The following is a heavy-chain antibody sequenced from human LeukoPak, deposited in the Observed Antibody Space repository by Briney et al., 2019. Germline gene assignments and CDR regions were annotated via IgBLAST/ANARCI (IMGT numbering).Heavy chain of an antibody. J-gene: IGHJ2*01. CDR3: AKDRESSGWTEGYFDL. CDR1: GFAFSSYG. V-gene: IGHV3-23*01. Sequence: QSGGSLRLSCAASGFAFSSYGMTWVRQAPGKGLEWVSTISGSGTSTYYADSVKGRFTISRDNSKNTLYLQMNSLRAEDTAVYYCAKDRESSGWTEGYFDLWGRGTLVTVSS. D-gene: IGHD6-19*01. CDR2: ISGSGTST.